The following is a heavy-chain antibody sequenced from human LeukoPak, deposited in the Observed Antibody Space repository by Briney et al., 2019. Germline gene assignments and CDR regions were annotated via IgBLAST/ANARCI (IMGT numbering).Heavy chain of an antibody. V-gene: IGHV3-23*01. CDR3: AKDPTTYFDSVGYARYNWFDP. D-gene: IGHD3-22*01. Sequence: PGGSLRLSCAASGFTFSSYAMSWVRQAPGKGLEWVSGISGGGGSTYYADSVKGRFTISRDNSKNTLYLQMNSLRADDTAVYYCAKDPTTYFDSVGYARYNWFDPWGQGTLVTVSS. J-gene: IGHJ5*02. CDR2: ISGGGGST. CDR1: GFTFSSYA.